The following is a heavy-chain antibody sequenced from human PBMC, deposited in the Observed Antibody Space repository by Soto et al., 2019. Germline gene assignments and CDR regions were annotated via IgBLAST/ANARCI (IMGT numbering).Heavy chain of an antibody. J-gene: IGHJ4*02. CDR3: ATYDFWSGSPWGY. V-gene: IGHV4-59*08. Sequence: VQLQESGPGLVKPSETLSLTCTVSGGSISSYYWSWIRQPPGKGLEWIEYISYSGSTNYNPSPKSRVTISVDTSRNQFSLELRSVTAADTAIYYCATYDFWSGSPWGYWGQGTLVTVSS. CDR2: ISYSGST. CDR1: GGSISSYY. D-gene: IGHD3-3*01.